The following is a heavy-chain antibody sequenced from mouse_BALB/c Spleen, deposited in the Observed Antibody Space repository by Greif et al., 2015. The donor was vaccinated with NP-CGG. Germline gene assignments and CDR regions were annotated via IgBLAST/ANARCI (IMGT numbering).Heavy chain of an antibody. D-gene: IGHD2-10*01. CDR1: GYTFSSYW. V-gene: IGHV1-9*01. CDR3: ARCASFYGSPFAY. CDR2: ILPGSGST. Sequence: VQLQESGAELMKPGASVKISCKATGYTFSSYWMEWVKQRPGHGLEWIGEILPGSGSTNYNEKFKGKATFTADTSSNTAYMQLSSLTSEDSAVYYCARCASFYGSPFAYWGQGTLVTVSA. J-gene: IGHJ3*01.